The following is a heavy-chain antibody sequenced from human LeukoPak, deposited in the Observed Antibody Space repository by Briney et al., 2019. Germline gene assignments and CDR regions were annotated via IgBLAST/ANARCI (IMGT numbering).Heavy chain of an antibody. CDR2: ISGSGGST. Sequence: PGGSLRLSCAASGFTFSSYAMSWGRQAPGKGLEWVSAISGSGGSTYYADSVKGRFTISRDNSKNTLYLQMNSLRAEDTDVYYCEKAPHSGSYVATVYYVDYWGQGTLVTVSS. J-gene: IGHJ4*02. CDR1: GFTFSSYA. V-gene: IGHV3-23*01. CDR3: EKAPHSGSYVATVYYVDY. D-gene: IGHD1-26*01.